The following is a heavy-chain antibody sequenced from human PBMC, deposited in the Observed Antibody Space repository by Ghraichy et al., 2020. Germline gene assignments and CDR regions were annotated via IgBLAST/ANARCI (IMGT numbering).Heavy chain of an antibody. CDR2: IYYGGST. J-gene: IGHJ5*02. CDR1: GGSIISNVYY. V-gene: IGHV4-31*03. CDR3: ARAQPLDP. Sequence: SETLSLTCTVSGGSIISNVYYWSWIRQHPGKGLEWIGYIYYGGSTYYNPSLKSRVTISVDKTKNQFSLNLSSVTAADTAVYYCARAQPLDPWGPGILVSVSS.